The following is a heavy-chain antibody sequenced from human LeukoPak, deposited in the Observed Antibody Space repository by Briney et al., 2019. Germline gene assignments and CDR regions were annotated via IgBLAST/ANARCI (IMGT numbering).Heavy chain of an antibody. J-gene: IGHJ3*02. D-gene: IGHD6-19*01. CDR3: ARVTSSGFYDAFDI. CDR1: GFTLGSYW. V-gene: IGHV3-74*01. CDR2: INSDGSST. Sequence: TGGSLRLSCAASGFTLGSYWLHWVRKAQGKGLVWVSRINSDGSSTSYADSVKGRFTISRDNAKNTLYLQMNSLRAEDTAVYYCARVTSSGFYDAFDIWGQGTMVTVSS.